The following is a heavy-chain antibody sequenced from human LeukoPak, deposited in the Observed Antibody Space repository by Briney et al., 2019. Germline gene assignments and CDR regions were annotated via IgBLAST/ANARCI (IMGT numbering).Heavy chain of an antibody. CDR2: IYYSGST. CDR3: ARWSGTRFDY. V-gene: IGHV4-39*01. J-gene: IGHJ4*02. Sequence: PSETLSLTCTVSGGPISSSSYYWGWIRQPPGKGLEWIGSIYYSGSTYYNPSLKSRVTISVDTSKNQFSLKLSSVTAADTAVYYCARWSGTRFDYWGQGTLVTVSS. D-gene: IGHD3-10*01. CDR1: GGPISSSSYY.